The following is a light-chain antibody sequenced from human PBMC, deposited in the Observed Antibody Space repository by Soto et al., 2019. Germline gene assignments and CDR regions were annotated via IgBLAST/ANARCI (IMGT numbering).Light chain of an antibody. CDR1: SVDVGSHNL. V-gene: IGLV2-23*01. CDR3: CSYAGSTSYV. CDR2: EDS. J-gene: IGLJ1*01. Sequence: QSLLTQPASVSGSPGQSITISCTGTSVDVGSHNLVSWYQQHPGKAPKLMIYEDSKRPSGVSNRFSGSKSGNTASLTISGLQAEDEADYYCCSYAGSTSYVFGTGTKVTGL.